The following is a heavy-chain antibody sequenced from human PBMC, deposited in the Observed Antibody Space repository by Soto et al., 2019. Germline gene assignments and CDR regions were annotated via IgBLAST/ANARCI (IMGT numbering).Heavy chain of an antibody. CDR1: GGTFSSYT. Sequence: ASVKVSCKASGGTFSSYTISWVRQAPGQGLEWMGRINPNSGGTNYAQKFQGWVTMTRDTSISTAYMELSRLRSDDTAVYYCAVGQVVPAAILRGESYYFDYWGQGTLVTVSS. D-gene: IGHD2-2*02. V-gene: IGHV1-2*04. J-gene: IGHJ4*02. CDR3: AVGQVVPAAILRGESYYFDY. CDR2: INPNSGGT.